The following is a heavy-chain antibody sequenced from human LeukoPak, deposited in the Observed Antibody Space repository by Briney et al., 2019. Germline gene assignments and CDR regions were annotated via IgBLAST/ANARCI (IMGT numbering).Heavy chain of an antibody. CDR1: GGSISSGDYY. V-gene: IGHV4-30-4*08. CDR2: IYYSGST. D-gene: IGHD6-13*01. J-gene: IGHJ4*02. CDR3: AREPRAAGDGYYFDY. Sequence: SETLSLTCTVSGGSISSGDYYWSWIRQPPGKGLEWIGYIYYSGSTYYNPSLKSRVTISVDTSKNQFSLKLSSVTAADTAEYYCAREPRAAGDGYYFDYWGQGTLVTVSS.